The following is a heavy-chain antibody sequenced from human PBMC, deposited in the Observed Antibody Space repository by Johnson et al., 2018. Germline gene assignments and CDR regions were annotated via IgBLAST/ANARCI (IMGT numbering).Heavy chain of an antibody. CDR2: IKSKSDGGTK. V-gene: IGHV3-15*01. Sequence: VQLVESGGGLVKPGGSLRLSCAASGFTFSNAWMSWVRQAPGKGLEWVGRIKSKSDGGTKDYAAPVKGRFTISREDSKNTLYLQMNSLKTEDTAVYYCTRSGVSKETHYYYYIMDGWGQGTTVTVS. CDR1: GFTFSNAW. CDR3: TRSGVSKETHYYYYIMDG. J-gene: IGHJ6*02. D-gene: IGHD6-13*01.